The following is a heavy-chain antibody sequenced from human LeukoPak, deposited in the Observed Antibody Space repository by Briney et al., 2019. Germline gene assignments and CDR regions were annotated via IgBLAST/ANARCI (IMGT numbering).Heavy chain of an antibody. CDR1: GGTFSSYA. J-gene: IGHJ5*02. CDR2: IIPIFGTA. D-gene: IGHD6-13*01. Sequence: GASVKVSCKASGGTFSSYAISWVRQAPGQGLEWMGGIIPIFGTANYAQKFQGRVTITADESTSTAYMELSSLRSEDTAVYYCARDRGIAAADPNGGFDPWGQGTLVTVSP. CDR3: ARDRGIAAADPNGGFDP. V-gene: IGHV1-69*13.